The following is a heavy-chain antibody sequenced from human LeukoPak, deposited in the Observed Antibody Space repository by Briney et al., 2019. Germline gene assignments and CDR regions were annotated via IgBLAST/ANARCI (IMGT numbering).Heavy chain of an antibody. CDR3: AKDFTRRYCSSTSCYTVDY. CDR1: GFTFSSYG. V-gene: IGHV3-30*02. D-gene: IGHD2-2*02. Sequence: GGSLRLSCAASGFTFSSYGMHWVRQAPGKGLEWVAFIWYDGSNKYYADSVKGRFTISRDNSKNTLYLQMNSLRAEDTAVYYCAKDFTRRYCSSTSCYTVDYWGQGTLVTVSS. CDR2: IWYDGSNK. J-gene: IGHJ4*02.